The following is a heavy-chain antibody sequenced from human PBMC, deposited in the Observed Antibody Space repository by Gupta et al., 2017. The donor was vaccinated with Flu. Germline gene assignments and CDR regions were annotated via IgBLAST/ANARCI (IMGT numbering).Heavy chain of an antibody. CDR2: IIPIFGIT. V-gene: IGHV1-69*01. CDR1: GGTFSRHA. CDR3: ARDSHPQDAFPRYSSGSFDS. D-gene: IGHD6-19*01. J-gene: IGHJ4*02. Sequence: QVQLVQSGAGMKRPGSSVKVSCKASGGTFSRHAISWVRQAPGQGLEWMGEIIPIFGITNSAQKFQDRVTITADESTTTAYMELSSLRSEDTAVYYCARDSHPQDAFPRYSSGSFDSWGQGTLVTVSS.